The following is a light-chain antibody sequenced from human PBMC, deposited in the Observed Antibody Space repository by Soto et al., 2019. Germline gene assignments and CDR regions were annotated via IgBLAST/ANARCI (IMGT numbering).Light chain of an antibody. Sequence: DIQMTQSPPSLSVSVGDRVTITCRASQSISRNLNWYQQKPGTAPKLLMFGASTLQSGVPSRFSGSGSGTDFTLTITSLQPEDFATYYCQQSYNTPRTFGQGTKVDI. V-gene: IGKV1-39*01. CDR3: QQSYNTPRT. CDR2: GAS. J-gene: IGKJ1*01. CDR1: QSISRN.